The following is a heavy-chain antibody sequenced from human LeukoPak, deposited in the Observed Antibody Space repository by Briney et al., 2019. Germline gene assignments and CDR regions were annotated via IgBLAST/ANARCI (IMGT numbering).Heavy chain of an antibody. D-gene: IGHD3-22*01. Sequence: SETLSLTCTIFGDSVSRSDSYWDWIRQPPGKGLEWIGTIYYSGRTYYSPSLKSPVTLPVDMSNNQFSLTLSSVTAADTALYFCARRRYYDSSGYLEWGQGTVVTVSS. V-gene: IGHV4-39*01. CDR1: GDSVSRSDSY. CDR2: IYYSGRT. CDR3: ARRRYYDSSGYLE. J-gene: IGHJ1*01.